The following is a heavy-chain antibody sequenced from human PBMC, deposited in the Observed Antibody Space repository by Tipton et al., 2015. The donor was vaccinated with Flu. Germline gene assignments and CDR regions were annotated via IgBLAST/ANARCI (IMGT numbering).Heavy chain of an antibody. V-gene: IGHV3-7*03. D-gene: IGHD6-6*01. CDR2: ITPEGIMK. J-gene: IGHJ4*02. Sequence: GSLRLSCAASGFTFSNYWMTWVRQAPGKGLEWMANITPEGIMKFYVDSVKGRFTSPRDNAKNSLYLQMNSLRAEDTAVYFCARIGYSSSSLDFWGRGTLVTVSS. CDR3: ARIGYSSSSLDF. CDR1: GFTFSNYW.